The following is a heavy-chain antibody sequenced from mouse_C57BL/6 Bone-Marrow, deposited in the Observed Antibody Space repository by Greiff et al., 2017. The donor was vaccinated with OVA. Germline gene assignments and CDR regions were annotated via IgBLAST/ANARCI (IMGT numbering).Heavy chain of an antibody. J-gene: IGHJ3*01. Sequence: EVKLMESGGGLVKPGGSLKLSCAASGFTFSSYAMSWVRQTPEKRLEWVATISDGGSYTYYPDNVKGRFTISRDNAKNNLYLQMSHLKSEDTAMYYCARSYYSNSAWFAYWGQGTLVTVSA. CDR1: GFTFSSYA. CDR3: ARSYYSNSAWFAY. V-gene: IGHV5-4*03. CDR2: ISDGGSYT. D-gene: IGHD2-5*01.